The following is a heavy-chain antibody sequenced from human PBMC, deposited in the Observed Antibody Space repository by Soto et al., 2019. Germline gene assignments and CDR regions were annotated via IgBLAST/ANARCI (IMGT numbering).Heavy chain of an antibody. J-gene: IGHJ6*02. Sequence: GASVKVSCKASGGTFSSYAISWVRQAPGQGLEWMGGIIPIFGTANYAQKFQGRVTITADESTSTAYMELSSLRSEDTAAYYCARPIHFGFFGVVPRPPDYYYYGMDVWGQGTTVTVSS. V-gene: IGHV1-69*13. CDR3: ARPIHFGFFGVVPRPPDYYYYGMDV. CDR1: GGTFSSYA. D-gene: IGHD3-3*01. CDR2: IIPIFGTA.